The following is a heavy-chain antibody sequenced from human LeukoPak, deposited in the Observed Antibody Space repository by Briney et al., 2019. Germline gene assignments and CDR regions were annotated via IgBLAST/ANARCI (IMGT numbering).Heavy chain of an antibody. CDR3: ARVATTTNPPQRPFDY. CDR2: IYYGGST. D-gene: IGHD5-12*01. V-gene: IGHV4-38-2*01. Sequence: SETLSLSCAVSGYSISSGYYWGWIRPPPGKGLEWVGSIYYGGSTYYNPSLKSRVTISVATSKNQFSLKLSSVTAADTAVYYCARVATTTNPPQRPFDYWGQGTLVTVSS. CDR1: GYSISSGYY. J-gene: IGHJ4*02.